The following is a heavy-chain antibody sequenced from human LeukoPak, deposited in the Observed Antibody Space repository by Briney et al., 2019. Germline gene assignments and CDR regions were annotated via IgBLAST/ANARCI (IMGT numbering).Heavy chain of an antibody. CDR2: IYHSVST. CDR1: GYSISSGYY. Sequence: SETLSLTCAVSGYSISSGYYWGWIRQPPGKGLEWIGSIYHSVSTYYNPSLKSRVTISVDTSKNQFSLKLSSVTAADTAVYYCARAVLDDSSGYSLVDYWGQGTLVTVSS. D-gene: IGHD3-22*01. V-gene: IGHV4-38-2*01. J-gene: IGHJ4*02. CDR3: ARAVLDDSSGYSLVDY.